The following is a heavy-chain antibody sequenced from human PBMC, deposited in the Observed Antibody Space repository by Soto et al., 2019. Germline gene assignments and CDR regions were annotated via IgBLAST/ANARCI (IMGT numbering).Heavy chain of an antibody. CDR1: GGSFIGDY. CDR3: ARVAAVAGFDY. V-gene: IGHV4-34*01. D-gene: IGHD6-19*01. Sequence: SETLSLTCDVYGGSFIGDYWSWTRQPPGKGLEWIGEINHSGSTNYNPSLKSRVTISVDTSKNQFSLKLSSVTAADTAVYYCARVAAVAGFDYWGQGTLVTVSS. J-gene: IGHJ4*02. CDR2: INHSGST.